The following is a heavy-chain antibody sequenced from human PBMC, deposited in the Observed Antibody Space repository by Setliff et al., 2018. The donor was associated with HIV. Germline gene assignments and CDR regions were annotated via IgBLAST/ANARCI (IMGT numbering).Heavy chain of an antibody. CDR3: ARRTSFTGGAVAGHFDN. CDR2: INDSGNT. CDR1: AGSLSGYY. D-gene: IGHD6-19*01. J-gene: IGHJ4*02. Sequence: PSETLSLTCDVYAGSLSGYYWSWIRQSPGKGLEWIGEINDSGNTNYNPSLKSRVTISVDTSKNHFSLRLSSVTAADTTIYYCARRTSFTGGAVAGHFDNWGQGTPVTVSS. V-gene: IGHV4-34*01.